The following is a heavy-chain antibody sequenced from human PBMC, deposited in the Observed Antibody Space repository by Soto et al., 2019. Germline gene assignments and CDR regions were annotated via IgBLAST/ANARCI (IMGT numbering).Heavy chain of an antibody. J-gene: IGHJ5*02. CDR1: GGSISSSSYY. V-gene: IGHV4-39*01. CDR3: ARYGEPIAAAGNWFDP. Sequence: SETLSITCTVAGGSISSSSYYWGWIRQPPGKGLEWIGSIYYSGSTYYNPSLKSRVTISVDTSKNQFSLKLSSVTAADTAVYYCARYGEPIAAAGNWFDPWGQGTLVTVSS. D-gene: IGHD6-13*01. CDR2: IYYSGST.